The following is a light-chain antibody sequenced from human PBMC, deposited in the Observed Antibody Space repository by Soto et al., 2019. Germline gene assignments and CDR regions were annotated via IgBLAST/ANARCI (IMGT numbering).Light chain of an antibody. CDR2: DAS. CDR3: QQRSNWPRT. J-gene: IGKJ1*01. CDR1: QSVSSSY. Sequence: EIVLTQSPGTLSLSPGERATLSCRASQSVSSSYLAWYQQKPGQAPRLLIYDASSRATGIPDRFSGSGSGTDFTLTISSLEPEEFAVYYCQQRSNWPRTFGQGTKVEIK. V-gene: IGKV3D-20*02.